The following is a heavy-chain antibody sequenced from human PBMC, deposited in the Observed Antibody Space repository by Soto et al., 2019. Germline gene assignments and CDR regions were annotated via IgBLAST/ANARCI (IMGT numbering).Heavy chain of an antibody. CDR1: GYTFTSYG. CDR3: ARDRRGYGMDV. CDR2: ISAYNGNT. V-gene: IGHV1-18*01. D-gene: IGHD3-16*01. Sequence: ASVKVSCKASGYTFTSYGISWVRQAPGQGLEWMGWISAYNGNTNYAQKLQGRVTMTTDTSTSTAYMELRSLRPDDTAVYYCARDRRGYGMDVWGQGTTVTVSS. J-gene: IGHJ6*02.